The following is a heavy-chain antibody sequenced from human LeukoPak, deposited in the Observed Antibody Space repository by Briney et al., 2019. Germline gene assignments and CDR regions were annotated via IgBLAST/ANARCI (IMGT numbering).Heavy chain of an antibody. J-gene: IGHJ4*02. CDR2: VYYSGST. V-gene: IGHV4-59*02. CDR1: GGSVSGYY. CDR3: ARIHRYCSGGACYVLDN. D-gene: IGHD2-15*01. Sequence: SETLSLTCVVSGGSVSGYYWGWIRQPPGRGLEWIGYVYYSGSTNYNPSFKSRITISVDTSRNQFSLQLSSVTAADTAVYYCARIHRYCSGGACYVLDNWGQGTLVAVST.